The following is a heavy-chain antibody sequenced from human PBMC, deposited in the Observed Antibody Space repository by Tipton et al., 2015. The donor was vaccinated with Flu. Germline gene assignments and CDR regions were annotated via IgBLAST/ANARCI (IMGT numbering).Heavy chain of an antibody. J-gene: IGHJ3*02. Sequence: SLRLSCAASGFTFSDYYMTWIRQAPGKGLEWVAYISNSGSSIYYADSVKGRFTISRDNAKNSLYLQMNSLIPEDTALYYCARDDAFDIWGQGTMVTVAS. CDR1: GFTFSDYY. CDR3: ARDDAFDI. CDR2: ISNSGSSI. V-gene: IGHV3-11*01.